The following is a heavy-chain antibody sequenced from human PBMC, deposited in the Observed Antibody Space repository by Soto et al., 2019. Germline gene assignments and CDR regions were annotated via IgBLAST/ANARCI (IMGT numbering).Heavy chain of an antibody. Sequence: GGSLRLSCAASGFTFRNYGMNWVRQAPGKGLEWVSNIVIGSSTKYYADSVKGRFTISRDNAKNSLYLQMNSLRAEDTAVYYCARDQLYYNDISGRPLNAFDVWGQGTMVTVSS. CDR2: IVIGSSTK. D-gene: IGHD3-22*01. CDR3: ARDQLYYNDISGRPLNAFDV. J-gene: IGHJ3*01. V-gene: IGHV3-48*01. CDR1: GFTFRNYG.